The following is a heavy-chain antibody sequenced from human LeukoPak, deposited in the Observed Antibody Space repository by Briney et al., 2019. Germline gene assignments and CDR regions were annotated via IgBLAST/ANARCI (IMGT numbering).Heavy chain of an antibody. CDR3: SRGSGWLSVY. CDR2: ISGGTT. V-gene: IGHV3-49*03. CDR1: GFSFGEYL. D-gene: IGHD6-19*01. Sequence: GRSLRLSCTASGFSFGEYLMSWFRQAPGKGLEWIGFISGGTTEYAASVKGRFTISRDDSTSIAYLQMNSLTTEDTAVYYCSRGSGWLSVYWGQGTLVTVSS. J-gene: IGHJ4*02.